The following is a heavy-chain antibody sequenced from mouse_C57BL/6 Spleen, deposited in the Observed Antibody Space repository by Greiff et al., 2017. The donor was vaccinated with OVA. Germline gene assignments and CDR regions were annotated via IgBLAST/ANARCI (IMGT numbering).Heavy chain of an antibody. CDR2: INPNNGGT. CDR1: GYTFTDYY. V-gene: IGHV1-26*01. Sequence: EVKLQQSGPELVKPGASVKISCKASGYTFTDYYMNWVKQSHGKSLEWIGDINPNNGGTSYNQKFKGKATLTVDKSSSTAYMELRSLTSEDSAVYYCARSDMDYWGQGTSVTVSS. CDR3: ARSDMDY. J-gene: IGHJ4*01.